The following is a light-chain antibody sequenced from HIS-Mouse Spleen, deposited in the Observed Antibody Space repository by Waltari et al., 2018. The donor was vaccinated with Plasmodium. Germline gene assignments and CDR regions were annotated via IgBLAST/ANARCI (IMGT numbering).Light chain of an antibody. J-gene: IGLJ2*01. V-gene: IGLV2-23*03. CDR2: EGS. CDR1: SSDVGSYNF. CDR3: CSYAGSSTFVV. Sequence: QSALTQPASVSGSPGQSITTSCAGPSSDVGSYNFVSWYQQHPGKAPKLMIYEGSKRPSGVSNRFSGSKSGNTASLTISGLQAEDEADYYCCSYAGSSTFVVFGGGTKLTVL.